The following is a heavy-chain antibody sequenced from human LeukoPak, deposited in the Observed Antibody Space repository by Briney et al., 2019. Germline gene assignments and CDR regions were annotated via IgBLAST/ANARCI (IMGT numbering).Heavy chain of an antibody. CDR1: GYTFTGYY. D-gene: IGHD3-22*01. CDR3: ASPRYYDSSGYTDY. J-gene: IGHJ4*02. Sequence: ASVKVSCTASGYTFTGYYMHWVRQAPGQGLEWMGWINPNSGGTNYAQKFQGRVTMTRDTSISTAYMELSRLRSDDTAVYYCASPRYYDSSGYTDYWGQGTLVTVSS. V-gene: IGHV1-2*02. CDR2: INPNSGGT.